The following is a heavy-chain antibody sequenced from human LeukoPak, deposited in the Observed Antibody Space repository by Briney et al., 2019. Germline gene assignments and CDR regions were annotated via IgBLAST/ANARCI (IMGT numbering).Heavy chain of an antibody. J-gene: IGHJ4*02. CDR3: ARGPSGYHNT. D-gene: IGHD5-12*01. V-gene: IGHV3-30*03. Sequence: GGSLRLSCAAAGFIFSNYAMHWVRQAPGKGLDWVAVISYDGSNKYYADSVKGRFTISRDNSKNTLYLQMNSLRAEDTAVYYCARGPSGYHNTGGQGTLVTVSS. CDR1: GFIFSNYA. CDR2: ISYDGSNK.